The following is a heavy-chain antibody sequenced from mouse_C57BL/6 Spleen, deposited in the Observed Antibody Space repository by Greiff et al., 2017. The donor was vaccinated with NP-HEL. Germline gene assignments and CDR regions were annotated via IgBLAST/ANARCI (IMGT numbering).Heavy chain of an antibody. J-gene: IGHJ3*01. CDR2: IYPRDGST. V-gene: IGHV1-85*01. D-gene: IGHD2-2*01. CDR1: GYTFTSYD. Sequence: VKLVESGPELVKPGASVKLSCKASGYTFTSYDINWVKQRPGQGLEWIGWIYPRDGSTKYTEKFKGKATLTVDTSSSTAYMELHSLTSEDSAVYFCAMDVVTKRTWFAYWGQGTLVTVSA. CDR3: AMDVVTKRTWFAY.